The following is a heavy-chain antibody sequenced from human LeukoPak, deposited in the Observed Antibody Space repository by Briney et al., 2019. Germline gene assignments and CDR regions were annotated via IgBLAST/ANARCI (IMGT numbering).Heavy chain of an antibody. J-gene: IGHJ4*02. Sequence: SETLSLTCAVYGGSFSGYYWSWIRQPPGKGLEWIGEINHSGSTDYNPSLKSRVTISVDTSKNQFSLKLSSVTAADTAVYYCARIWFGELSYFDYWGQGTLVTVSS. V-gene: IGHV4-34*01. CDR3: ARIWFGELSYFDY. CDR1: GGSFSGYY. D-gene: IGHD3-10*01. CDR2: INHSGST.